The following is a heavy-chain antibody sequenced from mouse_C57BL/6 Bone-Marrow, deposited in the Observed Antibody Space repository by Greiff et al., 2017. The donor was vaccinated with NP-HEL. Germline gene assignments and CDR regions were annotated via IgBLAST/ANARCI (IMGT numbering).Heavy chain of an antibody. J-gene: IGHJ4*01. CDR1: GYTFTDYY. D-gene: IGHD2-4*01. CDR3: ARATYYDYDVAMDY. V-gene: IGHV1-26*01. Sequence: EVQLQQSGPELVKPGASVKISCKASGYTFTDYYMHWVQQIHGHRLSFIFYLPPNKGGTRYNEKFKGKATLTVDKSSSTAYMELRSLTSEDSAVYYCARATYYDYDVAMDYWGQGPSVTVSS. CDR2: LPPNKGGT.